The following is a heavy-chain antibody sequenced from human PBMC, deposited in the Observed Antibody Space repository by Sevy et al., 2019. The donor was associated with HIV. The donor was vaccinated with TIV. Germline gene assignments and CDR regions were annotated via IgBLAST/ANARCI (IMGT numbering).Heavy chain of an antibody. Sequence: ETLSLSCTVSGGSITSLYWNWIRQPPGKGLEWIANIYYNGHIKYNPSLKSRVTLSLDTSKNQFSLRLSSVTAADTAMYYCAGENAWGRGYSWGQGTLVTVSS. D-gene: IGHD1-26*01. CDR1: GGSITSLY. CDR3: AGENAWGRGYS. J-gene: IGHJ4*02. V-gene: IGHV4-59*08. CDR2: IYYNGHI.